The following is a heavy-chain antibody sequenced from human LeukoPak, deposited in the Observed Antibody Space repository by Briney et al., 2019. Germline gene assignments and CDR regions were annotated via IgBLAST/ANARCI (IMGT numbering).Heavy chain of an antibody. Sequence: PGGSLRLSCAASGFTFSSYGMHWVRQAPGKGLEWAAVISYDGSNKYYADSVKGRFTISRDNSKNTLYLQMNSLRAEDTAVYYCAKDFKDSSAYYPGYWGQGTLVTVSS. D-gene: IGHD3-22*01. V-gene: IGHV3-30*18. CDR3: AKDFKDSSAYYPGY. CDR2: ISYDGSNK. CDR1: GFTFSSYG. J-gene: IGHJ4*02.